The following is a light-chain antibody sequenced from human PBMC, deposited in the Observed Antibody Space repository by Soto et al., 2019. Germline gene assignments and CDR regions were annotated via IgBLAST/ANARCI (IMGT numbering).Light chain of an antibody. CDR2: DVS. J-gene: IGLJ1*01. CDR1: SSDVGGHNY. V-gene: IGLV2-14*01. CDR3: SSYTSNDTYV. Sequence: ALTQPASVSGSPGQSIAISCTGTSSDVGGHNYVSWYQQHPGKAPKLMIHDVSNRPSGVSNRFSGSKSGNTASLTISGLQTDDEADYYCSSYTSNDTYVFGTGTKVTVL.